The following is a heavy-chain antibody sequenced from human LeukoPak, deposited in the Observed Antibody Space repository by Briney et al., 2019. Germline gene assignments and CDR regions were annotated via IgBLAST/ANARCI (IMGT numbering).Heavy chain of an antibody. J-gene: IGHJ4*02. V-gene: IGHV4-34*01. D-gene: IGHD2-2*01. Sequence: PSETLSLTCAVYGGSFSGYYWSWIRQPPGKGLEWIGSIYYSGSTYCNPSLKSRVTISVDTSKNQFSLKLSSVTAADTAVYYCARVNKDCSSTSCPIGQYYFDYWGQGTLVTVSS. CDR3: ARVNKDCSSTSCPIGQYYFDY. CDR2: IYYSGST. CDR1: GGSFSGYY.